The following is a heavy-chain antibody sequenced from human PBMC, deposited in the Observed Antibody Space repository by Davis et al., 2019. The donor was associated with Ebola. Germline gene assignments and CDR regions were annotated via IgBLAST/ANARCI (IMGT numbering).Heavy chain of an antibody. J-gene: IGHJ4*02. CDR3: ARDSMYYYDSNRYWPNDY. V-gene: IGHV1-2*02. Sequence: ASVKVSCKASGYTFTGYYMHWVRQAPGQGLEWMGWINPNSGCTKYAQKFQGRVTMTRDMSISTVYMELSRLGSNDTANYYCARDSMYYYDSNRYWPNDYWGQGTLVTVSS. CDR1: GYTFTGYY. CDR2: INPNSGCT. D-gene: IGHD3-22*01.